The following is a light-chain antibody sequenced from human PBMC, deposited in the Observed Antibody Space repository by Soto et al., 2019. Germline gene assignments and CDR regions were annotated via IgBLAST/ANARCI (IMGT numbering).Light chain of an antibody. CDR3: CSFAGSNTLDI. CDR2: EVS. V-gene: IGLV2-8*01. CDR1: SSDVGGYNY. Sequence: QSALTQPPSASGSPGQSVAISCTGTSSDVGGYNYVSWYQQHPGKAPKLIIYEVSKRPSGVPDRFSGSKSGNTASLTVSGLQAEDEADYYCCSFAGSNTLDIFGGGTKLTVL. J-gene: IGLJ2*01.